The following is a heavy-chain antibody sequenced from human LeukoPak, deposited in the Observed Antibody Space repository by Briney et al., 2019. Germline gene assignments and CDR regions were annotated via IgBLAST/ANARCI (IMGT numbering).Heavy chain of an antibody. CDR2: INWDSSRT. D-gene: IGHD4-17*01. CDR1: GFTFDDYA. V-gene: IGHV3-9*01. J-gene: IGHJ5*02. Sequence: SGGSLRLSCAASGFTFDDYAMHWVRQAPGKGLEWVSTINWDSSRTAYADSVKGRFTISRDNAKNSLYLQMNSLRTEDTALYYCAKDIGSAVTTMWFDPWGQGTLVTVSS. CDR3: AKDIGSAVTTMWFDP.